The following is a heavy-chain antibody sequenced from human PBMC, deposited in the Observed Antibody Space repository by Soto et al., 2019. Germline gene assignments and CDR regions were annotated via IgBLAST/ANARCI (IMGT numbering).Heavy chain of an antibody. J-gene: IGHJ4*02. CDR3: ARDAVVVAATAIDY. D-gene: IGHD2-15*01. CDR1: GYTFTSYG. CDR2: ISAYNGNT. Sequence: ASVKVSWKASGYTFTSYGISWVRQAPGQGLEWMGWISAYNGNTNYAQKLQGRVTMTTDTSTSTAYMELRSLRSDDTAVYYCARDAVVVAATAIDYWGQGTLVTVSS. V-gene: IGHV1-18*01.